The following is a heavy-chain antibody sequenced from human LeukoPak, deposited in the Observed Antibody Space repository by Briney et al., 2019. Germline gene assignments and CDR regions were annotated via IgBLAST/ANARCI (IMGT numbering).Heavy chain of an antibody. V-gene: IGHV3-43*02. CDR2: IRGKGDKT. CDR1: GITFEDYG. Sequence: GGSLRLSCVACGITFEDYGIHWVRQAPGKGLEWVSLIRGKGDKTYYVDSVKGRFTVSRDNSRNTLYLQKDSLIDEDTAFYYCAVPTIYGVGAFDVWGQGTMLMVSS. J-gene: IGHJ3*01. CDR3: AVPTIYGVGAFDV. D-gene: IGHD2/OR15-2a*01.